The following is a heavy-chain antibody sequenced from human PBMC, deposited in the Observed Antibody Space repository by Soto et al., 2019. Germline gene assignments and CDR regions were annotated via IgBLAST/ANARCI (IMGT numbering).Heavy chain of an antibody. J-gene: IGHJ4*02. CDR3: ASGYSGYDY. D-gene: IGHD5-12*01. V-gene: IGHV4-34*01. Sequence: SETLSLTCAVYGGSFSGYYWSWIRQPPGKGLEWIGEINHSGSTNYNPSLKSRVTISVDTSKNQFSLKLSSVTAADTAVYYCASGYSGYDYWGQGTLVTVSS. CDR1: GGSFSGYY. CDR2: INHSGST.